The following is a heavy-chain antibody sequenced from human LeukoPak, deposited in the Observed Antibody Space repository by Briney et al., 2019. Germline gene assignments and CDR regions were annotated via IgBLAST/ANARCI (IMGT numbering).Heavy chain of an antibody. CDR1: GYTFTGYY. CDR2: INPNSGGT. Sequence: GASVKVSCKASGYTFTGYYMHWVRQAPGQGLEWMGWINPNSGGTNYAQKFQGRVTMTRDTSISTAYMELSRLRSDDTAVYYCARGDILEYSSSSGRPGPYYYYYMDVWGKGTTVTVSS. CDR3: ARGDILEYSSSSGRPGPYYYYYMDV. J-gene: IGHJ6*03. D-gene: IGHD6-6*01. V-gene: IGHV1-2*02.